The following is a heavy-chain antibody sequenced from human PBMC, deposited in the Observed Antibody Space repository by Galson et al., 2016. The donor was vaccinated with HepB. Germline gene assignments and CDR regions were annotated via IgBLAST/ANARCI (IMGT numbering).Heavy chain of an antibody. CDR1: GYNFTSYW. D-gene: IGHD3-10*01. J-gene: IGHJ3*02. CDR2: IYPGDSET. CDR3: TRHSNYYGTLRNDDAFDI. Sequence: QSGAEVKKPGESLKISCEGSGYNFTSYWIGWVRQMPGKGLEWMGVIYPGDSETRYSPSFRGQVTISADKSINSAYMQWSTLKASDTAIYYCTRHSNYYGTLRNDDAFDIWGQGTVVTVSS. V-gene: IGHV5-51*01.